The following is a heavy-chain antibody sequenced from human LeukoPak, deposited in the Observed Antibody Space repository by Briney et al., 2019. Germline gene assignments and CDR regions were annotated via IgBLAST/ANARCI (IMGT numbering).Heavy chain of an antibody. D-gene: IGHD2-2*01. J-gene: IGHJ4*02. CDR1: GGSFSAFY. CDR2: LSHTGNT. Sequence: SETLSLTCNVSGGSFSAFYWSWIRQPPGEGLEWVGELSHTGNTNYNPSLKSRVTFSVDTSKRQFSLRLKSVTAADTAVYYCARGAYCTSINCYGFDYWGQGILVTVSS. V-gene: IGHV4-34*01. CDR3: ARGAYCTSINCYGFDY.